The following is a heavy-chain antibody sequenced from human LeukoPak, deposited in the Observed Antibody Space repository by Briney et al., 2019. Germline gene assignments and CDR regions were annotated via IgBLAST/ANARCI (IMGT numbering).Heavy chain of an antibody. CDR2: ISAYNGNT. CDR3: ARELIVEMTTITGGLDY. Sequence: GASVKVSCKASGYTFTSYGISWVRQAPGQGLEWMGWISAYNGNTNYAQKLQGRVTMTTDTSTSTAYMELRSLRSDDTAVYYCARELIVEMTTITGGLDYWGQGTLVTVSS. CDR1: GYTFTSYG. D-gene: IGHD5-24*01. V-gene: IGHV1-18*01. J-gene: IGHJ4*02.